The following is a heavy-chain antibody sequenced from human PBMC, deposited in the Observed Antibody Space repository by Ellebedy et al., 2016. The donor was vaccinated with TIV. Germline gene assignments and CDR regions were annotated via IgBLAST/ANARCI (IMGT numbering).Heavy chain of an antibody. CDR2: ISGYNGNT. Sequence: AASVKVSCEASGYTFTSYGISWVRQAPGQGLEWMGWISGYNGNTNYAQKLQGRVTITTDTSTSTAYMELRSLRSDDTAVYYCARDRYIKRIAWFDPWGQGTLVTVSS. V-gene: IGHV1-18*04. D-gene: IGHD2-2*02. J-gene: IGHJ5*02. CDR1: GYTFTSYG. CDR3: ARDRYIKRIAWFDP.